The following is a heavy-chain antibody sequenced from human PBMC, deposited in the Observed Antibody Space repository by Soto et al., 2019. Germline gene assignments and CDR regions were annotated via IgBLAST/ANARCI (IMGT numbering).Heavy chain of an antibody. Sequence: EVQLVESGGALVKPGGSLRLSCAASGFTFSNAWMNWVRQAPGRGLEWVGRIRSKVDGGTPDYAAPVKGRFTISRDDSKNTLYLQMNSLKAEDTAVYYCATDGGWNYQGGFDYWGQGTLLTVSS. CDR1: GFTFSNAW. J-gene: IGHJ4*02. D-gene: IGHD1-7*01. CDR2: IRSKVDGGTP. CDR3: ATDGGWNYQGGFDY. V-gene: IGHV3-15*07.